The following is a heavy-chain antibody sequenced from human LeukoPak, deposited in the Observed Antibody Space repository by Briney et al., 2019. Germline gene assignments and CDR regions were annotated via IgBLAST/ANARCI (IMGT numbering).Heavy chain of an antibody. CDR3: AKDRDGADRIIL. Sequence: ASVTFSCKVVAYDFTGYHIHWVRQAPGQGPEWMGRLNPNTGHAVYAFKFQGRVTITRDTSSSTAYMEVTRLTSDDTALYYCAKDRDGADRIILWGQGTLVTVSS. V-gene: IGHV1-2*06. J-gene: IGHJ4*02. D-gene: IGHD5-24*01. CDR1: AYDFTGYH. CDR2: LNPNTGHA.